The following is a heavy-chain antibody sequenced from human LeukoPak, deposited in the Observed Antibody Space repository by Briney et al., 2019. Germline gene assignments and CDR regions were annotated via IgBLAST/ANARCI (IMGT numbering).Heavy chain of an antibody. Sequence: PGGSLRLSCAASGFSFSSYAMSWVRQAPGKGLEWVSAISGSGGSTYYADSVKGRFTISRDNSKNTLYLQMNSLRAEDTAVYYCAKDLGRAVAGTIYWGQGTLVTVSS. D-gene: IGHD6-19*01. CDR3: AKDLGRAVAGTIY. J-gene: IGHJ4*02. V-gene: IGHV3-23*01. CDR1: GFSFSSYA. CDR2: ISGSGGST.